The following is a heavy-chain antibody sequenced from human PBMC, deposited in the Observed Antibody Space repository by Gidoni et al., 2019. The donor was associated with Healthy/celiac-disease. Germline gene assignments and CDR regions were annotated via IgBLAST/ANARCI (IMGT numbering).Heavy chain of an antibody. D-gene: IGHD6-19*01. Sequence: EVQLVASGGGVVKPGGSLRLSSAASGLAFSKAWMSSVRQAPGKGLEWVGRIKSKADGGTTDYAAPVKGRFTIARDDSKNTLYLKMNSLKTEDTAVYYCTTDIAVAGTCVDYYYGMDVWGQGTTVTVSS. V-gene: IGHV3-15*01. J-gene: IGHJ6*02. CDR3: TTDIAVAGTCVDYYYGMDV. CDR2: IKSKADGGTT. CDR1: GLAFSKAW.